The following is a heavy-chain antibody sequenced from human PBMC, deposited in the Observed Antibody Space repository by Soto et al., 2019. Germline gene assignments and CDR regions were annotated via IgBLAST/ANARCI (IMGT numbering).Heavy chain of an antibody. CDR3: ARDSCSGGSCYWHYFDY. CDR2: IWYDGSNK. CDR1: GFTFSSYG. Sequence: QVQLVESGGGVVQPGRSLRLSCAASGFTFSSYGMHWVRQAPGKGLEWVAVIWYDGSNKYYADSVKGRFTISRDNSKNTLYLQMNSRRAEDTAVYYCARDSCSGGSCYWHYFDYWGQGTLVTVSS. D-gene: IGHD2-15*01. V-gene: IGHV3-33*01. J-gene: IGHJ4*02.